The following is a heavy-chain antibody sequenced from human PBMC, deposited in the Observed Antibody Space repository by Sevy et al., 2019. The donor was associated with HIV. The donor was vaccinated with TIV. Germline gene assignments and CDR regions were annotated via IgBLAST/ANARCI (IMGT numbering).Heavy chain of an antibody. Sequence: SGPTLVKPTQTLSLTCTFSGFSLSASGVGVGWIRQRPGKALEWLALMSSNDDKRYSPSLKSGLTITKDISKNQVVLTKTNMDSVDTATYFCEHAFVFMVRGFVVHFDSWGQGTLVTVSS. V-gene: IGHV2-5*01. CDR2: MSSNDDK. D-gene: IGHD3-10*01. J-gene: IGHJ4*02. CDR1: GFSLSASGVG. CDR3: EHAFVFMVRGFVVHFDS.